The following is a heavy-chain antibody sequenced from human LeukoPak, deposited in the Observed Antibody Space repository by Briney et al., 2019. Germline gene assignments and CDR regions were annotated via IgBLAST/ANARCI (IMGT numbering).Heavy chain of an antibody. D-gene: IGHD3-22*01. CDR1: AFTFSSYS. Sequence: GGSLRLSCAASAFTFSSYSMNWVRQAPGKGLEWVSSISSSGSYIYYADSVKGRFTISRDNAKNSLYLQVNSLRAEDTAVYYCARGNDYYDSSGYYYWGQGTLVTVSS. CDR2: ISSSGSYI. J-gene: IGHJ4*02. V-gene: IGHV3-21*01. CDR3: ARGNDYYDSSGYYY.